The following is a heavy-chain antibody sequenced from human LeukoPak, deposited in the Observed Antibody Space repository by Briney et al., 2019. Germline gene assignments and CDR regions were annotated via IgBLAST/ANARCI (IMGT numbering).Heavy chain of an antibody. CDR2: INPNSGGT. CDR3: ARLLWFGDSVGYMDV. V-gene: IGHV1-2*02. D-gene: IGHD3-10*01. J-gene: IGHJ6*03. CDR1: GYTFTGYY. Sequence: ASVKVSCKASGYTFTGYYMHWVRQAPGQGLEWMGWINPNSGGTNYAQKFQGRVTMTRDTSISTAYMELSRLRSDDTAVYYCARLLWFGDSVGYMDVWGKGTTVTISS.